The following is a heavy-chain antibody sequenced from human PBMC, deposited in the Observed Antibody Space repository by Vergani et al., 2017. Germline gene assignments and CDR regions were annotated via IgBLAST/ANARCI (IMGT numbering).Heavy chain of an antibody. CDR2: INPSGGST. CDR1: GYTFTSYY. J-gene: IGHJ3*02. D-gene: IGHD2-15*01. Sequence: QVQLVQSGAEVKKPGASVKVSCKASGYTFTSYYMHWVRQAPGQGLEWMGIINPSGGSTSYAQKFQGRVTMTRDTSTSTVYMELSSLRSEDTAVYYCARDRGCSGGSCYPDAFDIWGQGTMVTVSS. CDR3: ARDRGCSGGSCYPDAFDI. V-gene: IGHV1-46*01.